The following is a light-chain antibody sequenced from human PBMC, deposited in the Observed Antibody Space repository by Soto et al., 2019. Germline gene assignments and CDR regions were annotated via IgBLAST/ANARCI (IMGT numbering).Light chain of an antibody. CDR1: ISNIGRNA. J-gene: IGLJ3*02. CDR2: GNN. V-gene: IGLV1-44*01. CDR3: AAWDDSLNGWV. Sequence: QSVVTQPPAASGTPGQRVTISCSGSISNIGRNAVNWYQQFPGTAPHLVMYGNNQRPLGVSDRFSGSKSGTSASLAISGLQSDDEADYYCAAWDDSLNGWVFGGGTKLTVL.